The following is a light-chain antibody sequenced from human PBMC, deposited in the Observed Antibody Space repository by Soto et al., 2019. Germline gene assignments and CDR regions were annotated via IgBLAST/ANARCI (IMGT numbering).Light chain of an antibody. J-gene: IGLJ2*01. Sequence: QSALTQPASVSGSPGQSIIISCTGTSSDVGGYNYVSWYQQHPGKAPKLMIYDVNNRPSGVSNRFSGSKSGNTASLTISGLQAEDDADYYCSSYTSSSTPHVVFGGGTKLTVL. CDR1: SSDVGGYNY. CDR3: SSYTSSSTPHVV. CDR2: DVN. V-gene: IGLV2-14*01.